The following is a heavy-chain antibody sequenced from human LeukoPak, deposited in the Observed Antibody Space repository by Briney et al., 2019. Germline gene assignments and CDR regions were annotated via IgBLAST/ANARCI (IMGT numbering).Heavy chain of an antibody. CDR3: AKDHHYYGSGSYSDY. V-gene: IGHV3-30*02. J-gene: IGHJ4*02. Sequence: GGSLRLSCAASGFTFSSYGMHWVRQAPGKGLEWVAFIRYDGSNKYYADSVKGRFTISRDNSKNTLYLQMNSLRAEDTAVYYCAKDHHYYGSGSYSDYWGQGTLVTVSS. D-gene: IGHD3-10*01. CDR2: IRYDGSNK. CDR1: GFTFSSYG.